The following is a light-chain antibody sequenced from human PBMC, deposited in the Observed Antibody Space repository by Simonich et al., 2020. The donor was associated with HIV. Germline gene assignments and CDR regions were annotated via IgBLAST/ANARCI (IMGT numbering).Light chain of an antibody. CDR3: QQSYSTPLT. J-gene: IGKJ4*01. CDR2: AAS. V-gene: IGKV1-39*01. CDR1: QDISSC. Sequence: DIQMTQSPSSLSASVGDRVTITCRASQDISSCLGWYQQKPGKAPKLLIYAASSLESGVPSRFSGSGSGTDFTLTISSLQPEDFAIYYCQQSYSTPLTFGGGTKVEIK.